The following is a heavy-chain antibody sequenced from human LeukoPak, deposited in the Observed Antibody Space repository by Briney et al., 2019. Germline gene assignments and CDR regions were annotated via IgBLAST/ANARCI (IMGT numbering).Heavy chain of an antibody. Sequence: SVKVSCKASGGTLSSYAISWVRQAPGQGLEWMGGIIPIFGTANYAQKLQGRVTMTTDTSTSTAYMELRSLRSDDTAVYYCARVMTTVTSLGGNYFDYWGQGTLVTVSS. J-gene: IGHJ4*02. CDR2: IIPIFGTA. CDR1: GGTLSSYA. V-gene: IGHV1-69*05. CDR3: ARVMTTVTSLGGNYFDY. D-gene: IGHD4-17*01.